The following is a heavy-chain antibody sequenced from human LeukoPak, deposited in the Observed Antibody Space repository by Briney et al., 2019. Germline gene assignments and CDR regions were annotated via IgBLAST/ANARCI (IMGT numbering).Heavy chain of an antibody. CDR2: LYAGGSGRST. CDR3: AKAYYPHYDFWSGYGLGV. CDR1: GGPVSSNQ. V-gene: IGHV3-53*01. J-gene: IGHJ6*04. D-gene: IGHD3-3*01. Sequence: GALRLSCAAPGGPVSSNQMSWVRQAPGKGLEGGAVLYAGGSGRSTYYADSVKGRFTISRDNSKNTLYLRMNSLRAEDTAVYYCAKAYYPHYDFWSGYGLGVWGKGTTVTVSS.